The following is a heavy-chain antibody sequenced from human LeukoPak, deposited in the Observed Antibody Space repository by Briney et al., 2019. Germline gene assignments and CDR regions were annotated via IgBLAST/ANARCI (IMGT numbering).Heavy chain of an antibody. CDR2: AGSGSDYM. J-gene: IGHJ4*02. Sequence: SCKASGFTFYNYDMNWVRQAPGEGLEWVSSAGSGSDYMYYSDSVRGRFTISRDNAKNSLFLQMDSLRAEDTAVYYCARKSGYTGYDSHYFDSWGQGTLVTVSS. V-gene: IGHV3-21*01. D-gene: IGHD5-12*01. CDR1: GFTFYNYD. CDR3: ARKSGYTGYDSHYFDS.